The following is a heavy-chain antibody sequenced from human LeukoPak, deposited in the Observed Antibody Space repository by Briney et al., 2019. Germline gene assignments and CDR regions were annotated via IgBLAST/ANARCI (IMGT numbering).Heavy chain of an antibody. D-gene: IGHD6-13*01. J-gene: IGHJ4*02. CDR3: ARWDRSSWYVDY. Sequence: ASXXVXCKASGYTFTSYDINWVRQATGQGLEWMGWMNPNSGNTGYAQKFQGRVTITRNTSISTAYMELSSLRSEDTAVYYCARWDRSSWYVDYWGQGTLVTVSS. CDR1: GYTFTSYD. CDR2: MNPNSGNT. V-gene: IGHV1-8*03.